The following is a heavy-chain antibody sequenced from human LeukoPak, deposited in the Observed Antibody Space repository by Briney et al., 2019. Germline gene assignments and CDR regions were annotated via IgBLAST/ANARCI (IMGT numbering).Heavy chain of an antibody. J-gene: IGHJ3*02. CDR1: GDSITGYY. CDR2: TYYSGST. Sequence: SETLSLTCSVSGDSITGYYWSWIRQPPGKGLEWIGYTYYSGSTNYNPSLKSRVTISVDTSKNQFSLKLSSVTAADTAVYYCARDVSFDSADAFDIWGQGTMVTVSS. V-gene: IGHV4-59*01. D-gene: IGHD3-9*01. CDR3: ARDVSFDSADAFDI.